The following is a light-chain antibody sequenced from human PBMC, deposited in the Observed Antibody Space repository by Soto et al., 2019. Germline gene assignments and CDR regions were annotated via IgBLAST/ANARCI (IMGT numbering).Light chain of an antibody. CDR1: QSVSNN. CDR2: GAS. J-gene: IGKJ1*01. Sequence: EVVMTQSPATLSVSPGKRVILSCRASQSVSNNLAWYQHKPGQAPRLLIYGASSRATDIPDRFSGSGSGTDFTLTIARLEPEDFAVYYCQQFDNSPWTFGQGTKVDIK. V-gene: IGKV3D-15*02. CDR3: QQFDNSPWT.